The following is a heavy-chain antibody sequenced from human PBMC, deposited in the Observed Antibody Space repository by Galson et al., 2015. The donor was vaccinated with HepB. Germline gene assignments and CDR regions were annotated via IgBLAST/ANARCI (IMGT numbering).Heavy chain of an antibody. CDR1: GFTFSSYS. CDR3: ARDWGGFDY. D-gene: IGHD3-16*01. J-gene: IGHJ4*02. CDR2: ISSSSSTI. V-gene: IGHV3-48*01. Sequence: SLRLSCAASGFTFSSYSMNWVRQAPGKGLEWVSYISSSSSTIYYADSVKGRFTISRDNAKNSLYLQMNSLRAEDTAVYYCARDWGGFDYWGQGTLVTVSS.